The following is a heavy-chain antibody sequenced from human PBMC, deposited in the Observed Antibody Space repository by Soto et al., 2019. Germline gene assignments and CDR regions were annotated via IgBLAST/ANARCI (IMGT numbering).Heavy chain of an antibody. V-gene: IGHV4-59*01. CDR1: GGSISSYY. J-gene: IGHJ5*02. D-gene: IGHD3-9*01. CDR3: ARALPYYDILTDVFGWFDP. Sequence: QVQLQESGPGLVKPSETLSLTCTVSGGSISSYYWSWIRQPPGKGLEWIGYIYYSGSTNYNPSLKSRVTISVDTSKNQFSLKLSSVTAADTAVYYCARALPYYDILTDVFGWFDPWGQGTLVTVSS. CDR2: IYYSGST.